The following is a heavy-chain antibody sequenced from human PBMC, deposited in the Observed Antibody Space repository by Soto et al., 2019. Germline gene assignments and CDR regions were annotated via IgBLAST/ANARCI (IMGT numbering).Heavy chain of an antibody. Sequence: QVQLVQSGAEVKKRGASVKVSCKASGYMFNSYGMSWLRQAPGQGLEWIGWISGYNGKTDLAQKFQGRVTMTTEASTSTVYMQLRSLRFDDTALYYCARDETYTAGWYFEHWGQGTLVTVPS. J-gene: IGHJ4*02. CDR3: ARDETYTAGWYFEH. CDR1: GYMFNSYG. D-gene: IGHD6-19*01. CDR2: ISGYNGKT. V-gene: IGHV1-18*01.